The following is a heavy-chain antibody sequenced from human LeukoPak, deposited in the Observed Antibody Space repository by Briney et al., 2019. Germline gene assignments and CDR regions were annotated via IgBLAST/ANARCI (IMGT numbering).Heavy chain of an antibody. CDR1: GGTFSSYA. CDR3: ARTNLDCKNGVCYDY. V-gene: IGHV1-69*05. D-gene: IGHD2-8*01. Sequence: SVKVSCKASGGTFSSYAISWVRQAPGQGLEWMGGIIPIFGTANYAQKFQGRVTITTDESTSTAYMELRSLRSDDTAVYYCARTNLDCKNGVCYDYWGQGTPVTVSS. J-gene: IGHJ4*02. CDR2: IIPIFGTA.